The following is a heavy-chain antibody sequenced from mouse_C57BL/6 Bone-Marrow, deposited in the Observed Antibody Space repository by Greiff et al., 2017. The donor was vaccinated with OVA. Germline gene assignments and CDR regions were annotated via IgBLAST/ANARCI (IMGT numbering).Heavy chain of an antibody. CDR1: GYSFTGYF. J-gene: IGHJ1*03. Sequence: EVQLQQSGPELVKPGDSVKISCKASGYSFTGYFMNWVMQSHGKSLEWIGRINPYNGDTFYNQKFKGKATLTVDKSSSTAHMELRSLTSEDSAVYYCAREFYYGSSYGYFDVWGTGTTVTVSS. D-gene: IGHD1-1*01. V-gene: IGHV1-20*01. CDR2: INPYNGDT. CDR3: AREFYYGSSYGYFDV.